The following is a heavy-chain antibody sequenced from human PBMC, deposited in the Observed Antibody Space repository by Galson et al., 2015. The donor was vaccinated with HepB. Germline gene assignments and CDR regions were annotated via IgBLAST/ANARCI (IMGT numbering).Heavy chain of an antibody. D-gene: IGHD6-13*01. Sequence: SVKVSCKASGYTFTSYDINWVRQATGQGLEWMGWMNPNSGNTGYAQKFQGRVTMTRNTSISTAYMELSSLRSEDTAVYYCARGSYSSSWSAYYYYYYGMDVWGQGTLVTVSS. V-gene: IGHV1-8*01. J-gene: IGHJ6*02. CDR3: ARGSYSSSWSAYYYYYYGMDV. CDR2: MNPNSGNT. CDR1: GYTFTSYD.